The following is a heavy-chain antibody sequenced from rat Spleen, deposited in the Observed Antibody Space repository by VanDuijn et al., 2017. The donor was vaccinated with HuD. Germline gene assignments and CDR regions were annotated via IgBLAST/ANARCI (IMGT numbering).Heavy chain of an antibody. CDR2: ISYDGSST. V-gene: IGHV5-29*01. CDR3: ARQEWQSLITIAATFDY. Sequence: EVRLVESGGGLVQPGRSLKLSCAASGFTFSNYGMAWVRQAPTKGLEWVATISYDGSSTYYRDSVKGRFTISRDNAKSTLYLQMDSLRSEDTATYYCARQEWQSLITIAATFDYWGQGIMVTVSS. CDR1: GFTFSNYG. D-gene: IGHD1-2*01. J-gene: IGHJ2*01.